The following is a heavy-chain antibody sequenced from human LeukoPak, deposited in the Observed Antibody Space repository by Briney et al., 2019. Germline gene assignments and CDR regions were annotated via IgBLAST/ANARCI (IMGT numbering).Heavy chain of an antibody. J-gene: IGHJ4*02. Sequence: GGSLRLSCAASGLRFSDYYVSWIRQAPGKGLQWVSYISSGGDIMHYADSVKGRFTISRDNAKNSLYLQMNSLRAEDTAVYYCARDLMGIAYRGAFYYWGQGTLVTVSS. V-gene: IGHV3-11*01. D-gene: IGHD6-13*01. CDR1: GLRFSDYY. CDR2: ISSGGDIM. CDR3: ARDLMGIAYRGAFYY.